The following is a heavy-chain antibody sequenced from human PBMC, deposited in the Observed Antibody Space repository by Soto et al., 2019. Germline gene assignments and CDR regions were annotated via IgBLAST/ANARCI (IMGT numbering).Heavy chain of an antibody. Sequence: QVQVQESGPGLVKPSGTLSLTCVVSGGSISTDNWWSWVRQPPGKGLEWIGEIYHSGRTNYGPSLKSRVSISADTSKNQLSLQMTSVTAADTAVYYCARDQDSGWGLDSWGQGILVTVSS. J-gene: IGHJ4*02. CDR3: ARDQDSGWGLDS. V-gene: IGHV4-4*02. D-gene: IGHD6-19*01. CDR2: IYHSGRT. CDR1: GGSISTDNW.